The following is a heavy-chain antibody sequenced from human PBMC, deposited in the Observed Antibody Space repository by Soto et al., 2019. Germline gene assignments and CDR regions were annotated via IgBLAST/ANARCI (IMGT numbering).Heavy chain of an antibody. CDR2: MNPNSGNT. Sequence: ASVKVSCKASGYTFTSYDINWVRQATGQGLEWMGWMNPNSGNTGYAQKFQGRVTMTRNTSISTAYMELSSLRSEDTAVYYCARQRRYGKKNWFDPWGQGTLVTVSS. CDR1: GYTFTSYD. D-gene: IGHD4-17*01. V-gene: IGHV1-8*01. CDR3: ARQRRYGKKNWFDP. J-gene: IGHJ5*02.